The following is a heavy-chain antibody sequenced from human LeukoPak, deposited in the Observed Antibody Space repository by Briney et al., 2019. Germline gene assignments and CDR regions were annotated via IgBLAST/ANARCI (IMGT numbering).Heavy chain of an antibody. D-gene: IGHD4-17*01. J-gene: IGHJ5*02. CDR3: ARFGDYNPPSQYNWFDP. V-gene: IGHV4-31*03. CDR1: GCSISSGGYS. CDR2: IYYSGST. Sequence: SETLSFTCTVSGCSISSGGYSWSWILQHPGKGLEWIRCIYYSGSTYYNPSLKSRVTISVDTSKNQFSLKLSSVTAADTAVYYCARFGDYNPPSQYNWFDPWGQGTLVTVSS.